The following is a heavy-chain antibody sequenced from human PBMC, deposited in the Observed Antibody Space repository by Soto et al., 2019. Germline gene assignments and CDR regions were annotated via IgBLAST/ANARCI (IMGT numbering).Heavy chain of an antibody. CDR1: GGSISSGDYY. V-gene: IGHV4-30-4*01. CDR3: ARETTVTPDAFDI. Sequence: QVQLQESGPGLVKPSQTLSLTCTVSGGSISSGDYYWSWIRQPPGKGLEWIRYIYYSGSTYYNPSLKSRVTISVDTSKNQFSLKLSSVTAADTAVYYCARETTVTPDAFDIWGQGTMVTVSS. J-gene: IGHJ3*02. D-gene: IGHD4-17*01. CDR2: IYYSGST.